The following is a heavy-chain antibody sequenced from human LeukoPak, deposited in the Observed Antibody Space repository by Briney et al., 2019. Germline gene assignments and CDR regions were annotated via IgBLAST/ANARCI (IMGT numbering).Heavy chain of an antibody. J-gene: IGHJ3*02. D-gene: IGHD4-17*01. Sequence: GASVKVSCKASGYTFTSYYMHWVRQAPGQGLEWMGIINPSGGSTSYAQKFQGRVTMTRDTSTSTVYMELSSLRSEDTAVYYCAKKDYGDYPHRSGAFDIWGQGTMVTVSS. CDR2: INPSGGST. CDR3: AKKDYGDYPHRSGAFDI. CDR1: GYTFTSYY. V-gene: IGHV1-46*01.